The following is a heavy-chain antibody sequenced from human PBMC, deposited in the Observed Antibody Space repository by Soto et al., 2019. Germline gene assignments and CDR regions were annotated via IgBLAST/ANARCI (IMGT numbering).Heavy chain of an antibody. V-gene: IGHV2-5*01. D-gene: IGHD3-22*01. CDR1: GFSLSTSGVG. CDR3: AHRTYYDSSGYYLPFDY. J-gene: IGHJ4*02. Sequence: SGPTLVNPTQTLTLTCTFSGFSLSTSGVGVGWIRQPPGKALEWLALIYWNDDKRYSPSLKSRLTITKDTSKNQVVLTMTNMDPVDTATYYCAHRTYYDSSGYYLPFDYWGQGTLVTVSS. CDR2: IYWNDDK.